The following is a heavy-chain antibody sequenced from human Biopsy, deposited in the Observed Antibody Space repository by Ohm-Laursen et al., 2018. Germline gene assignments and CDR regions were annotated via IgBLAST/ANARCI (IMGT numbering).Heavy chain of an antibody. CDR3: ARGLPRIAPMVRGRRTWFDP. CDR1: GGSFRGYY. CDR2: INPNGST. V-gene: IGHV4-34*01. Sequence: SDTLSLTCAVYGGSFRGYYWSWIRQTPGEGLGGIGEINPNGSTNYKPSLDSRVAISADTSKNQFSLNLYSVTAADTAVYFCARGLPRIAPMVRGRRTWFDPWGQGTLVTVSS. D-gene: IGHD3-10*01. J-gene: IGHJ5*02.